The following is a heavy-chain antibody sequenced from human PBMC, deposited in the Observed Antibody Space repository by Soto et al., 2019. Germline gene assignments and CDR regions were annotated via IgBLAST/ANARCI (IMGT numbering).Heavy chain of an antibody. J-gene: IGHJ4*02. D-gene: IGHD5-12*01. V-gene: IGHV4-61*01. CDR1: GGSVSSGSYY. Sequence: ASETLSLTCTVSGGSVSSGSYYWSWIRQPPGKGLEWIGYIYYSGSTNYNPSLKSRVTISVDTSKNQFSLKLSSVTAADTAVYYCARMDIVATMTDYWGQGTLVTVSS. CDR3: ARMDIVATMTDY. CDR2: IYYSGST.